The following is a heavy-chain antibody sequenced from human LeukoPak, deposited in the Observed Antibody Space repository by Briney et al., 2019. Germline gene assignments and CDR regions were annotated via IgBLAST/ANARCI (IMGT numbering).Heavy chain of an antibody. Sequence: PGGSLRLSCAASGFTFSNAWMSWVRQAPGKGLEWVGRIKSKTDGGTTDYAAPVKGRFTISRDDSKNTLYLQMNSLKNEDTAVYYCTTAEYSSGWSDWFDPWGQGTLVTVSS. CDR3: TTAEYSSGWSDWFDP. V-gene: IGHV3-15*01. D-gene: IGHD6-19*01. CDR1: GFTFSNAW. CDR2: IKSKTDGGTT. J-gene: IGHJ5*02.